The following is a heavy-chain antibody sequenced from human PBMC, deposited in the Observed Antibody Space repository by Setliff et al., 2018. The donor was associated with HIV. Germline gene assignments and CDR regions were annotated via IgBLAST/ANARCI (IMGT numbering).Heavy chain of an antibody. CDR2: ISGYNADT. D-gene: IGHD4-17*01. CDR1: GYRFSTFG. Sequence: ASVKVSCKASGYRFSTFGISWVRQAPGQGLEWMGWISGYNADTDYAQKFQGRVSMTTDISTNTAYMELRSLRSDDTAVYYCARVPGDYGDNPIDYWGQGTLVTVSS. CDR3: ARVPGDYGDNPIDY. V-gene: IGHV1-18*01. J-gene: IGHJ4*02.